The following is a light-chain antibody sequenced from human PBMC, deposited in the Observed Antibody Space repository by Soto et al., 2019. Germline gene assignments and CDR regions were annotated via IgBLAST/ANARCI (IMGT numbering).Light chain of an antibody. CDR1: SSNIGAGYG. J-gene: IGLJ2*01. CDR3: QSYDSNLSGSL. CDR2: NYV. V-gene: IGLV1-40*01. Sequence: QAVVTQPPSVSGAPGQRVTISCAGTSSNIGAGYGVHWYQQLPGRAPKLLIHNYVNRPSGVPDRFSGFKSGTSASLAITGLQGEDEGDYYCQSYDSNLSGSLFGGGTKVTVL.